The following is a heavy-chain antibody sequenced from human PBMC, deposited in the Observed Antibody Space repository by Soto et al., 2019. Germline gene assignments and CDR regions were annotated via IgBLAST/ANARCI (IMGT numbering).Heavy chain of an antibody. CDR3: ARPGGTDEP. CDR1: GITFSRYA. Sequence: GGSLRLSCAASGITFSRYAMSWVRQAPGKGLEWVSAISAGGGTTYYADSVKGRFTISRDNSKNTLYLQMDSLRVGDAAVYHCARPGGTDEPWGQGTQVTVSS. J-gene: IGHJ5*02. CDR2: ISAGGGTT. D-gene: IGHD3-16*01. V-gene: IGHV3-23*01.